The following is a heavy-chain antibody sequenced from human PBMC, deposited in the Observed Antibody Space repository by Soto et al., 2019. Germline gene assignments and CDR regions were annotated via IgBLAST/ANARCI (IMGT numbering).Heavy chain of an antibody. CDR1: GGTFSSYA. CDR2: IIPIFGTA. D-gene: IGHD3-10*01. CDR3: ARGPYYYGSGSYYFDY. V-gene: IGHV1-69*13. J-gene: IGHJ4*02. Sequence: SVKVSCKASGGTFSSYAISWVRQAPGQGLEWMGGIIPIFGTANYAQKFQGRVTITADESTSTAHMELSSLRSEDTAVYYCARGPYYYGSGSYYFDYWGQGTLVTVSS.